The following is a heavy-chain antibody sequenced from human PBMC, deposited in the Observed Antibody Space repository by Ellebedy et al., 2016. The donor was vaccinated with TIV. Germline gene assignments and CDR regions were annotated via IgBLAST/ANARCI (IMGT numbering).Heavy chain of an antibody. CDR1: GFTSSAFW. Sequence: GGSLRLSCAASGFTSSAFWMSWVRQAPGKGLEWVSAISGSGGSTYYADSVKGRFTISRDNSKKTLYLQMNSLGAEDTAVYYCAGGISVAGTSLGFWGQGTLVTVSS. D-gene: IGHD6-19*01. V-gene: IGHV3-23*01. J-gene: IGHJ4*02. CDR3: AGGISVAGTSLGF. CDR2: ISGSGGST.